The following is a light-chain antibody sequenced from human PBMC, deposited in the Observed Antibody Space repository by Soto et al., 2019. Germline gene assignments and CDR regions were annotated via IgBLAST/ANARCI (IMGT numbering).Light chain of an antibody. CDR1: QSVSSY. Sequence: EIVLTQSPATLSLSPGERATLSCRASQSVSSYLAWYQQKPGQAPRLLIYDASNRATGIPARFSGSGSGTDFPLPISSLEPEDFAVYFCQQRSSWPETFGQGNKVEIK. V-gene: IGKV3-11*01. CDR2: DAS. J-gene: IGKJ1*01. CDR3: QQRSSWPET.